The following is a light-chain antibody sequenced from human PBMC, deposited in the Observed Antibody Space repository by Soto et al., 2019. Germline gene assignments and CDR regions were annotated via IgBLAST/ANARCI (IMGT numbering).Light chain of an antibody. CDR2: DVS. CDR3: QQKRA. CDR1: QSFSSE. J-gene: IGKJ1*01. V-gene: IGKV1-5*01. Sequence: DIQMTQSPSTLSASVGDRVTITCRASQSFSSELAWYQQKPGKASTLLIFDVSNLQSGIPSRFSGSGSGTEFTLSISSLQPDDFGTYYCQQKRAFGHGTKVDIK.